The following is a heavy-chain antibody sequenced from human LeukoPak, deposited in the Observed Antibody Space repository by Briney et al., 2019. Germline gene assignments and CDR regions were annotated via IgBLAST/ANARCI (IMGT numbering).Heavy chain of an antibody. CDR1: GGSLSGDY. D-gene: IGHD5-24*01. Sequence: SETLSLTCGVYGGSLSGDYWSWIRQPPGKGLEWIGEIDRSGNTNYNPSLKSRATISLDNPKNQVFLKVNSVTAADTAVYYCARGRRDGYYFDYWGQGTLVTVSS. V-gene: IGHV4-34*01. CDR3: ARGRRDGYYFDY. J-gene: IGHJ4*02. CDR2: IDRSGNT.